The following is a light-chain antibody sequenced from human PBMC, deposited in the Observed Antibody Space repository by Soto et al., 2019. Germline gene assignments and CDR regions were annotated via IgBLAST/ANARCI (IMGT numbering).Light chain of an antibody. CDR3: SSFTTSSTLI. Sequence: QYALTQPAAVSGSPGQSITISCTGTSSDVGSSNYVSWYQQHPGTAPKLMIYTVSNRPSGVSNRFSGFKSGNTASLTISGLQAEDEADYYCSSFTTSSTLIFGGGTKLTVL. CDR1: SSDVGSSNY. J-gene: IGLJ2*01. CDR2: TVS. V-gene: IGLV2-14*01.